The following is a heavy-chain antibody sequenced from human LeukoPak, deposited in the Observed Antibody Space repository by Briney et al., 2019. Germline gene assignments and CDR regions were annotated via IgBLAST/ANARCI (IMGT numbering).Heavy chain of an antibody. J-gene: IGHJ3*02. D-gene: IGHD3-22*01. CDR1: GGSISNYY. V-gene: IGHV4-59*12. Sequence: SETLSLTCTVSGGSISNYYWNWIRQPPGKGLEWIGYIYYTGNTNYNPSLKSRVTISVDTSKNQFSLKLSSVTAADTAVYYCARGGDPYYYDSSGSRGAFDIWGQGTMVTVSS. CDR3: ARGGDPYYYDSSGSRGAFDI. CDR2: IYYTGNT.